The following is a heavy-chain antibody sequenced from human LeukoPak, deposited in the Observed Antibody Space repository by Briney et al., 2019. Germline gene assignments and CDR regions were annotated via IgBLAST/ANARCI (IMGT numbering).Heavy chain of an antibody. CDR2: IYYSGST. CDR3: ARRMERRVNWFDP. J-gene: IGHJ5*02. V-gene: IGHV4-39*01. CDR1: GGSISSSSYY. D-gene: IGHD1-1*01. Sequence: SETLSLTCTVSGGSISSSSYYWGWIRQPPGKGLEWIGSIYYSGSTYNNPSLKSRVTISVDTSKNQFSLELSSVTAADTAVYYCARRMERRVNWFDPWGQGTLVTVSS.